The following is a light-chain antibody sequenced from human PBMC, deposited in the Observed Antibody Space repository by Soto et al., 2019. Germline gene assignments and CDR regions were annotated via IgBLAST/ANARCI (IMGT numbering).Light chain of an antibody. CDR2: GVT. J-gene: IGLJ3*02. CDR3: SSYAGNSWV. V-gene: IGLV2-8*01. CDR1: SSDIGAYDF. Sequence: QSVLTQPPSASGSPGQSVTISCTGTSSDIGAYDFVSWYQQHPGKAPQLMIYGVTKRPSGVPDRFSGSKSGSTASLTVSGLQADDEADYYCSSYAGNSWVFGAGTKVTVL.